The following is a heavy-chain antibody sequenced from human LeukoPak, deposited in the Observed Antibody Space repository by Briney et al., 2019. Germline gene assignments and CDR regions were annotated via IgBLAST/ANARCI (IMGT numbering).Heavy chain of an antibody. J-gene: IGHJ4*02. V-gene: IGHV3-74*01. CDR2: INSAESST. Sequence: WGSLRLSCAASGFTFSSYWMHWVRQAPGKGLVWVSRINSAESSTNYADSVKGRFTISRDNAKNTLYLQMNSLRAEDTAVYYCARGPAANSGNYYVGDYWGQGALVTVSS. CDR1: GFTFSSYW. D-gene: IGHD1-26*01. CDR3: ARGPAANSGNYYVGDY.